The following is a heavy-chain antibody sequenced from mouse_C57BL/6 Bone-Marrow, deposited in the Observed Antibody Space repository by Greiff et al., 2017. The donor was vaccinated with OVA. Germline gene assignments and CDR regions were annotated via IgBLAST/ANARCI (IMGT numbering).Heavy chain of an antibody. D-gene: IGHD1-2*01. CDR1: GYAFTNYL. CDR2: INPGSGGT. J-gene: IGHJ4*01. V-gene: IGHV1-54*01. Sequence: QVQLKQSGAELVRPGTSVKVSCKASGYAFTNYLIEWVKQRPGQGLEWIGVINPGSGGTNYNEKFKGKATLTADKSSSTAYMQLSSLTSEDSTVYFCARRLPDYYAMGYWGQGTSVTVSS. CDR3: ARRLPDYYAMGY.